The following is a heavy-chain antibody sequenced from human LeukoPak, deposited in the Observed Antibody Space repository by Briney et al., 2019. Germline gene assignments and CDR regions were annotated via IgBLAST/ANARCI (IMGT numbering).Heavy chain of an antibody. CDR2: IYGGGST. D-gene: IGHD6-13*01. Sequence: GGSLRLSCAASGFTVSSNYMSWVRQAPGKGLEWVSVIYGGGSTYYADSVKGRFTMSRDNSKNTLYLQMNSLRAEDTAVYYCAKWSSSRSYYYYYMDVWGKGTTVTVSS. CDR3: AKWSSSRSYYYYYMDV. V-gene: IGHV3-53*01. J-gene: IGHJ6*03. CDR1: GFTVSSNY.